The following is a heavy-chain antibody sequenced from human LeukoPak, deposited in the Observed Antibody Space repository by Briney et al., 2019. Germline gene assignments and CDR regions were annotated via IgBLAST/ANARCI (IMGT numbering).Heavy chain of an antibody. CDR2: VIGSGYTT. CDR3: ARGIAVSPYYYYMDV. Sequence: GGSLRLSCAASGFTFSNYAMSWVRQAPGKGLEWVSAVIGSGYTTYYADSVKGRFTISRDNSKNTVYLQMNSLRAEDTAVYYCARGIAVSPYYYYMDVWGKGTTVTISS. CDR1: GFTFSNYA. V-gene: IGHV3-23*01. D-gene: IGHD6-19*01. J-gene: IGHJ6*03.